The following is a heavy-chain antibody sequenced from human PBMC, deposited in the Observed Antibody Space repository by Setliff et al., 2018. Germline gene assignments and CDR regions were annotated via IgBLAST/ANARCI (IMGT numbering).Heavy chain of an antibody. CDR3: TTGPRDSRNYLNWFDP. CDR1: GITFENAW. J-gene: IGHJ5*02. CDR2: IKSSREGATS. D-gene: IGHD4-4*01. V-gene: IGHV3-15*01. Sequence: PGGSLRLSCSVSGITFENAWMTWVRQAPGKGPEWVGRIKSSREGATSDYGAPAKGRFTISRDDSKNMIYLQMNNLKTEDTGFYYCTTGPRDSRNYLNWFDPWGQGTLVTVSS.